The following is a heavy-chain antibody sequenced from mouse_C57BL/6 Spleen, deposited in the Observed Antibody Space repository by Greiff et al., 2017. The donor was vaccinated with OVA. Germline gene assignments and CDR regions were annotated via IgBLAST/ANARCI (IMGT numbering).Heavy chain of an antibody. CDR1: GYSITSGYY. CDR2: ISYDGSN. Sequence: DVHLVESGPGLVKPSQSLSLTCSVTGYSITSGYYWNWIRQFPGNKLEWMGYISYDGSNNYNPSLKNRISITRDTSKNQFFLKLNSVTTEDTATYYCAREVTRAMDYWGQGTSVTVSS. CDR3: AREVTRAMDY. V-gene: IGHV3-6*01. D-gene: IGHD2-2*01. J-gene: IGHJ4*01.